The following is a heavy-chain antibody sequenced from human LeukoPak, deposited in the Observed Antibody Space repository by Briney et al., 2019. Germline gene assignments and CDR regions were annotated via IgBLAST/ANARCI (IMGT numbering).Heavy chain of an antibody. D-gene: IGHD2/OR15-2a*01. Sequence: GRSLRLSCAASGFTFSNCAMNWVRQAPGKGLEWVSVISNGGGGTFYAHSVKGPFTISRDNSKNTVYLQLNNLRVEDTGTYFCAKEPPTILDNFYAYYMDAWGKGTTVIVSS. CDR1: GFTFSNCA. CDR2: ISNGGGGT. J-gene: IGHJ6*03. CDR3: AKEPPTILDNFYAYYMDA. V-gene: IGHV3-23*01.